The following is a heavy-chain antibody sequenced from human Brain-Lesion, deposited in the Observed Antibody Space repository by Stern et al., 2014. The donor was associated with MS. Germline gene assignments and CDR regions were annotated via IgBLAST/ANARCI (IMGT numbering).Heavy chain of an antibody. CDR2: IYYSGNT. Sequence: QLQLQESGPGLVKPSETLSLTCTVAGGSVSSTSYAWAWIRQPPGKGLEWIGTIYYSGNTYYSPSLQSRLTISLDTSQHQFSLQLGLGTAADTAVYYCAGEEDIRYCSGGSCTGNWFDPWGQGTLVTVSS. CDR1: GGSVSSTSYA. V-gene: IGHV4-39*01. D-gene: IGHD2-15*01. CDR3: AGEEDIRYCSGGSCTGNWFDP. J-gene: IGHJ5*02.